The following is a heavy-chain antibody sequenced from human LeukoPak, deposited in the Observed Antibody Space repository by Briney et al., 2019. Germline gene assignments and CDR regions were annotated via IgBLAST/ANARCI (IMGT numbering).Heavy chain of an antibody. CDR2: ISGSGGST. D-gene: IGHD3-10*01. CDR1: GFTFSNYA. V-gene: IGHV3-23*01. CDR3: AKGGFGRPFDY. Sequence: GGSLRLSCAASGFTFSNYAMSWVRQAPGKGLEWVSVISGSGGSTYYVNSVQGRFTISRDNSKNTLFLQMDSLRAEDTAVYYCAKGGFGRPFDYWGQGTLVTVSS. J-gene: IGHJ4*02.